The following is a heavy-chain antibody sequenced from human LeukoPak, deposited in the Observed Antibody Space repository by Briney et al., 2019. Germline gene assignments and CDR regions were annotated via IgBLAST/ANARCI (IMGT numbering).Heavy chain of an antibody. Sequence: GGSLRLSCAVSGFTFSNCWMSWVRQAPGKGLEWVANIKQDGSDKNYVDSVKGRFTISRDNSKNTLYLQMNSLRAEDTAVYYCVEIDDSSGYYYRRDYWGQGTLVTVSS. V-gene: IGHV3-7*03. CDR1: GFTFSNCW. D-gene: IGHD3-22*01. CDR2: IKQDGSDK. CDR3: VEIDDSSGYYYRRDY. J-gene: IGHJ4*02.